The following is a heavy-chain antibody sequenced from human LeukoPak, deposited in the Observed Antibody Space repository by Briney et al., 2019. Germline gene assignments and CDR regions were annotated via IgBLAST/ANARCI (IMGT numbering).Heavy chain of an antibody. V-gene: IGHV1-2*02. Sequence: ASVKVSCKASGYTFTGYYMHWVRQAPGQGLEWMGWINPNSGGTNYAQRFQGRVTMTRDTSISTAYMELSRLRSDDTAVYYCAREYCSSTSCYSDAFDIWGQGTMVTVSS. CDR2: INPNSGGT. D-gene: IGHD2-2*01. CDR3: AREYCSSTSCYSDAFDI. CDR1: GYTFTGYY. J-gene: IGHJ3*02.